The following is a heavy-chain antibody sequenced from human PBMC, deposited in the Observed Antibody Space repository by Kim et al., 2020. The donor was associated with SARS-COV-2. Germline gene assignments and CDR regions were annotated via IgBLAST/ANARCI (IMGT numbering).Heavy chain of an antibody. CDR2: IYRNDDK. D-gene: IGHD3-3*01. J-gene: IGHJ6*02. Sequence: SGPTLVNPTQTLTLTCTFSGFSLSTSGVGGGWIRQPPGKALEWLELIYRNDDKCYSPSRKSRLTSTKDTSKNQVVLTMNNMDPGDTATYYCAHSKGITIFGVVISGMDVWGQGTTVTVSS. V-gene: IGHV2-5*01. CDR3: AHSKGITIFGVVISGMDV. CDR1: GFSLSTSGVG.